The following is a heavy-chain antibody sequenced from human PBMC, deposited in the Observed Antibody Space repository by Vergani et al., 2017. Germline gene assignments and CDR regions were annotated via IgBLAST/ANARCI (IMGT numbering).Heavy chain of an antibody. D-gene: IGHD6-13*01. CDR2: IKQDGSEK. CDR3: ARDKKYYSSSWSLYYYGMDV. CDR1: GFTFSSYW. V-gene: IGHV3-7*01. Sequence: EVQLVESGGGLVQPGGSLRLSCAASGFTFSSYWISWVRQAPGKGLEWVANIKQDGSEKYYVDSVKGRFTISRDNAKNSLYLQMNSLRAEDTAVYYCARDKKYYSSSWSLYYYGMDVWGQGTTVTVSS. J-gene: IGHJ6*02.